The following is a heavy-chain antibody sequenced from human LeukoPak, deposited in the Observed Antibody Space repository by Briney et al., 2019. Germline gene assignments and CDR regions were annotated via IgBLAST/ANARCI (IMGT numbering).Heavy chain of an antibody. J-gene: IGHJ4*02. CDR2: MNQDGSDK. CDR3: ARWNSGWHD. Sequence: GGSLRLSCAASGFTFNSYWMSWVRQAPGKGLERVANMNQDGSDKYYVDSVEGRFTISRDNAKNSLYLQMNSLRAEDTAVYYCARWNSGWHDWGQGTLVTVSS. D-gene: IGHD6-19*01. V-gene: IGHV3-7*05. CDR1: GFTFNSYW.